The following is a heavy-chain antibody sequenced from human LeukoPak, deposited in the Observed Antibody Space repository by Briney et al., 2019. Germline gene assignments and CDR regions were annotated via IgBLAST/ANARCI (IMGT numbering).Heavy chain of an antibody. D-gene: IGHD6-13*01. CDR2: IYYSGST. Sequence: ASETLSLTCTVSGGSISSYYWSWIRQPPGKGLEWIGYIYYSGSTNYNPSLKSRVTISVDTSKNQFSLQLSSVTAADTAVYYCARDLSSSSKGVAFDIWGQGTMVTVSS. CDR3: ARDLSSSSKGVAFDI. J-gene: IGHJ3*02. CDR1: GGSISSYY. V-gene: IGHV4-59*01.